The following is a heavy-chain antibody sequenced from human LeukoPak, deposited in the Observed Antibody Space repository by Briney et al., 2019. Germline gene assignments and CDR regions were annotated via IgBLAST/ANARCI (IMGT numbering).Heavy chain of an antibody. CDR3: AADLSSSGYTFDY. CDR2: IVVGSGNT. J-gene: IGHJ4*02. Sequence: GASVKVSCKASGFTFTSSAMQWVRQARGQRLEWIGWIVVGSGNTNYAQKFQERVTITRDMSTSTAYMELSSLRSEDTAVYYCAADLSSSGYTFDYWGQGTPVTVSS. CDR1: GFTFTSSA. V-gene: IGHV1-58*02. D-gene: IGHD3-22*01.